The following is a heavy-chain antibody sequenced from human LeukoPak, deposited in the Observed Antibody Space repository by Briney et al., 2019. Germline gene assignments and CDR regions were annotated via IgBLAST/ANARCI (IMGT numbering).Heavy chain of an antibody. CDR2: ISSSSSYI. Sequence: GGSLRLSCAASGFTFRRDSMNWVRPAPGKGVGWVSSISSSSSYIYYADSVKGRFTISRDNAKNSLYLQMNSLRAEDTAVYYCARDYLGYCSGGSCYGFDYWGQGTLVTVSS. J-gene: IGHJ4*02. D-gene: IGHD2-15*01. CDR1: GFTFRRDS. CDR3: ARDYLGYCSGGSCYGFDY. V-gene: IGHV3-21*01.